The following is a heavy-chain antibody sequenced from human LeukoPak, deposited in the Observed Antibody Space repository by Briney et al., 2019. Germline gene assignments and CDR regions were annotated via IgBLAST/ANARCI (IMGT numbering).Heavy chain of an antibody. D-gene: IGHD6-19*01. CDR1: GFTFSSYG. J-gene: IGHJ2*01. Sequence: PGGSLRLSCAASGFTFSSYGMHWVRQAPGKGLEWVAFIRYDGSNKYYADSVKGRFTISRDNSKNTLYLQMNSLRAEDTAVYYCSKMGGIAVAGTPGKDWYFDLWGRGTLVTVSS. CDR3: SKMGGIAVAGTPGKDWYFDL. CDR2: IRYDGSNK. V-gene: IGHV3-30*02.